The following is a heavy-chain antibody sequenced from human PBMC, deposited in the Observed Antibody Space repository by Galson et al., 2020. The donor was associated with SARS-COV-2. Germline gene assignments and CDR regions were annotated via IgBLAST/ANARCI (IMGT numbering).Heavy chain of an antibody. CDR3: ARAMGRITIFGVVINAFDI. Sequence: SETLYLTCTVSGGSISSGGYYWSWIRQHTGKGLEWIGYIYYSRSTYYNPSLKSLVTISVDTSKNQFSLKLSSVTAADTAVYYCARAMGRITIFGVVINAFDIWGQGTMVTVSS. V-gene: IGHV4-31*01. CDR1: GGSISSGGYY. D-gene: IGHD3-3*01. CDR2: IYYSRST. J-gene: IGHJ3*02.